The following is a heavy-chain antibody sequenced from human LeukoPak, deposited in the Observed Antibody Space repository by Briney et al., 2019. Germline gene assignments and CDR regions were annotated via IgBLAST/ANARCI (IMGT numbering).Heavy chain of an antibody. V-gene: IGHV3-30-3*01. CDR2: ISYDGSNK. D-gene: IGHD3-22*01. CDR1: GFTFSSYA. Sequence: PGGSLRLSCAASGFTFSSYAMHWVRQAPGKGLEWVAVISYDGSNKYYADSVKGRFTISRDNSKNTLYLQMNSLRAEDTAVYYCARLNYYDSSWDYWGQGTLVTVSS. J-gene: IGHJ4*02. CDR3: ARLNYYDSSWDY.